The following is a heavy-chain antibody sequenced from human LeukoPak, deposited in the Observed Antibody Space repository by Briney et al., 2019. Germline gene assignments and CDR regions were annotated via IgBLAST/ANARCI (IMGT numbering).Heavy chain of an antibody. D-gene: IGHD5-12*01. CDR1: GFIFSNYW. CDR3: VRDGGVSGYDLLDY. CDR2: INQDGSKE. V-gene: IGHV3-7*01. J-gene: IGHJ4*02. Sequence: GGSLRLSCTASGFIFSNYWMTWVRQAPGKGLELGAQINQDGSKEYYIDSVKARFSISRDNARNSLSLQMNSLRAEDTAVYYCVRDGGVSGYDLLDYWGQGTLVTVSS.